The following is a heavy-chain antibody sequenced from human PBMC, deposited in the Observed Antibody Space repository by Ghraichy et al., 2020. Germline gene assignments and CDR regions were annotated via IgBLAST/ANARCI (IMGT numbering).Heavy chain of an antibody. D-gene: IGHD6-13*01. Sequence: GSLRLSCAASGFTFSDFDMHWVRQNTGGGLEWVSAIHIAGDTYYSGSVKGRFTISRENAKNSLYLQMNSLRAGDTAVYYCTRGGPAAGYAFDIWGQGTMVTVSS. CDR1: GFTFSDFD. CDR3: TRGGPAAGYAFDI. CDR2: IHIAGDT. J-gene: IGHJ3*02. V-gene: IGHV3-13*01.